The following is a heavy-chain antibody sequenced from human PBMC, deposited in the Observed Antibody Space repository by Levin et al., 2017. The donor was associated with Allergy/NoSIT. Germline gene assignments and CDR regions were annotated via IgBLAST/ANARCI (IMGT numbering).Heavy chain of an antibody. Sequence: SQTLSLTCAVYGGSFSGYYWSWIRQPPGKGLEWIGEINHSGSTNYNPSLKSRVTISVDTSKNQFSLKLSSVTAADTAVYYCARVGNSSSWYVFSLKEYYYYYYMDVWGKGTTVTVSS. D-gene: IGHD6-13*01. V-gene: IGHV4-34*01. J-gene: IGHJ6*03. CDR2: INHSGST. CDR3: ARVGNSSSWYVFSLKEYYYYYYMDV. CDR1: GGSFSGYY.